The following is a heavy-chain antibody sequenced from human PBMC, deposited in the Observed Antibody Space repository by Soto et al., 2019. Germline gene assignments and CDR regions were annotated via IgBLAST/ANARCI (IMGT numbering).Heavy chain of an antibody. CDR2: ISAYNGNT. D-gene: IGHD6-13*01. V-gene: IGHV1-18*01. CDR3: ASFSIAAADPYGMDV. J-gene: IGHJ6*02. Sequence: QVQLVQSGAEVKKPGASVKVSCKASGYTFTSYGFSWVRQAPGQGLEWMGWISAYNGNTNYAQKVQGRVTMTTETSTSTAYMELRSLRSDDTAVYYCASFSIAAADPYGMDVWGQGTTVTVSS. CDR1: GYTFTSYG.